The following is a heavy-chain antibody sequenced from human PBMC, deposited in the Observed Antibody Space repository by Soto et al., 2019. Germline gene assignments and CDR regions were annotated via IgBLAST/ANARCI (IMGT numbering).Heavy chain of an antibody. D-gene: IGHD3-3*01. J-gene: IGHJ5*02. V-gene: IGHV4-59*01. Sequence: SETLSLTCTVSGGSISSYYWSWILQPPGKGLEWIGYIYYSGSTNYNPSLKSRVTISVDTSKTQFSLKLSSVTAADTAVYYCARSEEYYDFWSGHRPTNWFDPWGQGTLVTVSS. CDR1: GGSISSYY. CDR3: ARSEEYYDFWSGHRPTNWFDP. CDR2: IYYSGST.